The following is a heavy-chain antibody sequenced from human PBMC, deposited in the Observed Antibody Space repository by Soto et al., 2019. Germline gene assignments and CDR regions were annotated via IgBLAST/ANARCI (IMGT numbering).Heavy chain of an antibody. V-gene: IGHV1-69*12. CDR3: AQGAVAGTPTSSYYSGMDV. CDR1: GGTFRTYA. J-gene: IGHJ6*02. CDR2: IIPIFGTV. D-gene: IGHD6-19*01. Sequence: QVQLLQSGAEVKKPGSSVRVSCEASGGTFRTYAISWVRQAPGQGLEWMGEIIPIFGTVNYAQKFQGRVTITAHESTPTVYMAPRRLRSADTAVYYCAQGAVAGTPTSSYYSGMDVWGPGPGVTVPS.